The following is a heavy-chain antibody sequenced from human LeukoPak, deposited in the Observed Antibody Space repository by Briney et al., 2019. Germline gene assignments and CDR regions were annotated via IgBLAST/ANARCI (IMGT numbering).Heavy chain of an antibody. V-gene: IGHV3-21*01. CDR3: ARSITAAGSTLVPGYYFDY. CDR2: ISSSSTYT. J-gene: IGHJ4*02. D-gene: IGHD6-13*01. CDR1: GFTFSTYS. Sequence: GGSLRLSCAASGFTFSTYSMNWVRQAPGKGLEWVSSISSSSTYTYYADSVKGRFTISRDNAKNSLYLQLNSLRADDTAVYYCARSITAAGSTLVPGYYFDYWGQGTLVTVSS.